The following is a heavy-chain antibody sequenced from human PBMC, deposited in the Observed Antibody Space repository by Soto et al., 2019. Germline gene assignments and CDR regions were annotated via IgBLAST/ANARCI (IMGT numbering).Heavy chain of an antibody. D-gene: IGHD3-3*01. Sequence: QVPLVQSGAEVKKPGASVKVSCKASGYTFTSYGISWVRQAPGQGLEWMGWISAYNGNTNYAQKFQGRVTITADESTSTAYMELSSLRSEDTAVYYCARTATTGVFGVARPYYYYYYGMDVWGQGTTVTVSS. V-gene: IGHV1-18*04. CDR1: GYTFTSYG. J-gene: IGHJ6*02. CDR3: ARTATTGVFGVARPYYYYYYGMDV. CDR2: ISAYNGNT.